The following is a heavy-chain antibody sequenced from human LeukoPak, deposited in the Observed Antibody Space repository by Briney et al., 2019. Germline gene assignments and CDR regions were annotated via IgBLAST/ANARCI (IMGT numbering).Heavy chain of an antibody. Sequence: GGSLRLSCAASGFDFSSYAMSWVRQAPGKGLEWVSAISGSGGSTYYADAVKGRFTISRDNSKNTLYLQMNSLRAEDTAVYYCAKVYYDSSGSYYFDYWGQGTLVTVSS. J-gene: IGHJ4*02. CDR3: AKVYYDSSGSYYFDY. CDR1: GFDFSSYA. D-gene: IGHD3-22*01. CDR2: ISGSGGST. V-gene: IGHV3-23*01.